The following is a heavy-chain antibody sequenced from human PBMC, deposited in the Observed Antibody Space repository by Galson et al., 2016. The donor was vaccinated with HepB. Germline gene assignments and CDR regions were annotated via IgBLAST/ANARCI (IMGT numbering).Heavy chain of an antibody. CDR3: ARDLGWGAFDY. D-gene: IGHD3-16*01. V-gene: IGHV1-3*01. CDR2: INVGNGNT. Sequence: SVKVSCKASGYTFTSYAIHWVRQAPGQKLEWMRLINVGNGNTKYSQKFQGRVTITRDTSASTAYMDLSSLRSEDTAGYYCARDLGWGAFDYWGQGTLVTVSS. CDR1: GYTFTSYA. J-gene: IGHJ4*02.